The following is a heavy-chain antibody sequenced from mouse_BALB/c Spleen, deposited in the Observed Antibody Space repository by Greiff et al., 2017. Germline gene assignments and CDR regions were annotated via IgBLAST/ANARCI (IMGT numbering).Heavy chain of an antibody. V-gene: IGHV3-6*02. CDR2: ISYDGSN. Sequence: EVKLQESGPGLVKPSQSLSLTRPFTGYSITSGYYWNWIRQFPGNTLEWMGSISYDGSNTYNPSLKNRIPITRDTTKNQFYLQLNSVTTEDTATYYCAREGGPAWFAYWGQGTLVTVSA. CDR3: AREGGPAWFAY. J-gene: IGHJ3*01. CDR1: GYSITSGYY.